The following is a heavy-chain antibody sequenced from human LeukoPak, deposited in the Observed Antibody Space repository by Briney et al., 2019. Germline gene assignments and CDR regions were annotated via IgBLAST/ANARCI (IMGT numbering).Heavy chain of an antibody. CDR1: GFTASSNY. J-gene: IGHJ6*02. V-gene: IGHV3-66*04. D-gene: IGHD2-2*01. Sequence: GGSLRLSGAASGFTASSNYMSWVRQAPGKGLEWVSVIYSGGSTYYADSVKGRFTISRDNSKNTLYLQMNSLRAEDTAVYYCARPDCSSTSCAPDYYGMDVWGQGTTVTVSS. CDR3: ARPDCSSTSCAPDYYGMDV. CDR2: IYSGGST.